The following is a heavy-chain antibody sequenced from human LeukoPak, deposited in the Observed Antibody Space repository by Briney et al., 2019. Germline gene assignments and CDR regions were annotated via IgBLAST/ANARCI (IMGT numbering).Heavy chain of an antibody. CDR2: ITTKHDNYAT. CDR3: TTYRSGHY. Sequence: GDSLRLSCAASGFTFSGSDILWVRQATGKGVEWVGRITTKHDNYATAYAASVKGRFTISRDDSESTAYLKMNSLKTEDTAVYYCTTYRSGHYWGQGTLVTVSS. CDR1: GFTFSGSD. J-gene: IGHJ4*02. D-gene: IGHD6-19*01. V-gene: IGHV3-73*01.